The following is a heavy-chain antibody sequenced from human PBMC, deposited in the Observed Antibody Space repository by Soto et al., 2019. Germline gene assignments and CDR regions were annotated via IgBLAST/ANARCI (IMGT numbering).Heavy chain of an antibody. CDR2: VNAGNGYT. V-gene: IGHV1-3*01. J-gene: IGHJ4*02. CDR1: GYTFTRYA. Sequence: ASVKVSCKASGYTFTRYALHWVRQAPGQRLEWMGWVNAGNGYTKYSQKFQGRVTITRDTSASTAYMELSSLRSEDTAVYYCARVSTDVVVVAATHFDYWGQGTLVTVSS. CDR3: ARVSTDVVVVAATHFDY. D-gene: IGHD2-15*01.